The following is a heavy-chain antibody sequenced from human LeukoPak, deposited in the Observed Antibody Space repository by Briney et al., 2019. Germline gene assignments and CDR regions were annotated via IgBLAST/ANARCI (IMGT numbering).Heavy chain of an antibody. CDR3: ARDRPMVRGALDY. CDR1: GFTFSSYS. Sequence: GGSLRLSCAASGFTFSSYSMNWVRQAPGKGLXXXXSISSSSSYIYYADSVKGRFTISRDNAKNSLYLQMNSLRAEDTAVYYCARDRPMVRGALDYWGQGTLVTVSS. D-gene: IGHD3-10*01. J-gene: IGHJ4*02. V-gene: IGHV3-21*01. CDR2: ISSSSSYI.